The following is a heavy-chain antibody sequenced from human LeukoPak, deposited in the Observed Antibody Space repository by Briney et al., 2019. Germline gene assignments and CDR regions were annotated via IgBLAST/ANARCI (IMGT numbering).Heavy chain of an antibody. CDR2: ISNDGSNK. CDR1: GFTFSNCG. Sequence: PGGSLRLSYAVSGFTFSNCGMSWVRQAPGKGLVWLAVISNDGSNKYYADSVKGRFTISRDNSKNTLYLQMNSLRAEDTAVYYCVRAIDGEYSSSWDGGDYWGQGTLVTVSS. V-gene: IGHV3-30-3*01. D-gene: IGHD6-13*01. J-gene: IGHJ4*02. CDR3: VRAIDGEYSSSWDGGDY.